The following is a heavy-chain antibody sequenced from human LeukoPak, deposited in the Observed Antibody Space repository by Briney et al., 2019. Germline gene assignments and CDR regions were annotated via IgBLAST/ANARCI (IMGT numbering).Heavy chain of an antibody. CDR1: GFTFSSYG. Sequence: GRSLRLSCAASGFTFSSYGMHWVRQAPGKGLEWVAVISYDGSNKYYADSVKGRFTISRDNSKNTLYLQMNSLRAEDTAVYYCAKDLHWFDPWGQGTLVTVSS. V-gene: IGHV3-30*18. CDR3: AKDLHWFDP. D-gene: IGHD5/OR15-5a*01. CDR2: ISYDGSNK. J-gene: IGHJ5*02.